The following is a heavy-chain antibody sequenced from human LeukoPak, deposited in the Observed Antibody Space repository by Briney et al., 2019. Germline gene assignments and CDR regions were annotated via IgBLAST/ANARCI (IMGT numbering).Heavy chain of an antibody. Sequence: PSETLSLTCTVSGGSICTYYWSWIRQPPGKGLEWIWYIHYSGSTKYNPSLKSRVTISVDTSKNQFSLKLSSVTAADTAVYYCAREERGCFDYWGQGTLVTVSS. CDR3: AREERGCFDY. J-gene: IGHJ4*02. CDR2: IHYSGST. V-gene: IGHV4-59*01. D-gene: IGHD1-26*01. CDR1: GGSICTYY.